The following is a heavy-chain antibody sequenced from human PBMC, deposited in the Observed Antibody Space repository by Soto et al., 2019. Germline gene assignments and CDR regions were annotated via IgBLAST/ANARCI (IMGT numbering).Heavy chain of an antibody. Sequence: EVQLVESGGGLVQPGGSLRLSCAASGFTFSDHYMDWVRQDAGKGLEWVGRIRNRANSYTTEYAASVKGRFTISRDDSQNSLSLQMNSLKTEDTAVYYCTRRFCTGGTCYAGNYWGQGILVTVSS. D-gene: IGHD2-15*01. V-gene: IGHV3-72*01. CDR2: IRNRANSYTT. CDR1: GFTFSDHY. J-gene: IGHJ4*02. CDR3: TRRFCTGGTCYAGNY.